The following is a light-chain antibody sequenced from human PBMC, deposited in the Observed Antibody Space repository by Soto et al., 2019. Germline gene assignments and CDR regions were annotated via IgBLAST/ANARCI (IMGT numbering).Light chain of an antibody. CDR2: KAS. CDR3: QQLCT. V-gene: IGKV1-5*03. Sequence: DIQMTQSPSTLSASVGDRVTITCRASQSISSWLAWYQQKPGKAPKLLIYKASSLESGVPSRFSGSGSGTDFTLTISSLQPDDFATYYCQQLCTFGHGTKVDIK. J-gene: IGKJ3*01. CDR1: QSISSW.